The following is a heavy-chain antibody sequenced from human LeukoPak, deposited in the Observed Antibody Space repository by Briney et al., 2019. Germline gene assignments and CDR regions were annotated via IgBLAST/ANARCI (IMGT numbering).Heavy chain of an antibody. Sequence: SETLSLTCAVYGGSFSGYYWSWIRQPPGKGLEWIGEINHSGSTNYNPSLKSRVTISVDTSKSQFSLKLSSVTAADTAVYYCARGPRYCTGGVCYYYYYMDVWGKGTTVTVSS. V-gene: IGHV4-34*01. CDR2: INHSGST. J-gene: IGHJ6*03. D-gene: IGHD2-8*02. CDR1: GGSFSGYY. CDR3: ARGPRYCTGGVCYYYYYMDV.